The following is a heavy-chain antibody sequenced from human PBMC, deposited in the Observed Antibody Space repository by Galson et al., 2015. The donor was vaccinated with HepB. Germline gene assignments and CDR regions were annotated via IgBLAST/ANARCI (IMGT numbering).Heavy chain of an antibody. J-gene: IGHJ4*02. V-gene: IGHV3-23*01. CDR3: AKEISGYYYDSSGWDY. CDR1: GFTFSSYA. D-gene: IGHD3-22*01. Sequence: SLRLSCAASGFTFSSYAMSWVRQAPGKGLEWVSAISGSGGSTYYADSVKGRFTISRDNSKNTLYLQMNSLRAEDTAVYYCAKEISGYYYDSSGWDYWGQGTLVTVSS. CDR2: ISGSGGST.